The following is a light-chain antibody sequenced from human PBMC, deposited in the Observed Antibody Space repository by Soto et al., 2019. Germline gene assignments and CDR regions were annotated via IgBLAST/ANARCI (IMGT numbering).Light chain of an antibody. CDR2: AAS. CDR3: QKYNSAPLT. V-gene: IGKV1-27*01. J-gene: IGKJ4*01. CDR1: QGISNY. Sequence: DIQMTQSPSSLSSSVGERATITCRASQGISNYLAWYQQKPGKGPKLLIYAASTLQTGVPARFSGSGSGTDFTLTIRSLQPEDVATYYCQKYNSAPLTFGGGTKVEIK.